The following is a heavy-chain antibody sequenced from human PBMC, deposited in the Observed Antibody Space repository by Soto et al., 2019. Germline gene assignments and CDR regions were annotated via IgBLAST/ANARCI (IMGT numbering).Heavy chain of an antibody. J-gene: IGHJ5*02. CDR3: ARDYMVRGVMRWVDP. V-gene: IGHV4-59*12. CDR2: IYYSGST. CDR1: GGSISSYY. D-gene: IGHD3-10*01. Sequence: SETLSLTCTVSGGSISSYYWSWIRQPPGKGLEWIGYIYYSGSTNYNPSLKSRVTISVDTSKNQFPLKLSSVTAADTAVYYCARDYMVRGVMRWVDPWGQGTLVTVS.